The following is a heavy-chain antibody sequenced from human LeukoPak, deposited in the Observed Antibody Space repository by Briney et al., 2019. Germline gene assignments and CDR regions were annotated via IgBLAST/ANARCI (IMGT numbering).Heavy chain of an antibody. CDR1: GYTFTSYG. CDR2: ISAYNGNT. V-gene: IGHV1-18*01. Sequence: VASVKVSCKASGYTFTSYGISWVRQAPGQGLEWMGWISAYNGNTNYAQKLQGRVTVTTDTSTSTAYMELRSLRSDDTAVYYCAREGAVAGTENGGYYYYYGMDVWGQGTTVTVSS. D-gene: IGHD6-19*01. J-gene: IGHJ6*02. CDR3: AREGAVAGTENGGYYYYYGMDV.